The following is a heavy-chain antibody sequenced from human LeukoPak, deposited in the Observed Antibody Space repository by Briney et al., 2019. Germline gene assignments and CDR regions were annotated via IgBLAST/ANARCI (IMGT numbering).Heavy chain of an antibody. Sequence: GGSLRLSCAAFGFTVSSNYMSWVRQAPGKGLEWVSVIYSGGSTYYADSVKGRFTISRDNSKNTLYLQMNSLRAEDTAVYYCARVNSGSYHFDYWGQGTLVTVSS. CDR1: GFTVSSNY. CDR3: ARVNSGSYHFDY. V-gene: IGHV3-53*01. CDR2: IYSGGST. D-gene: IGHD1-26*01. J-gene: IGHJ4*02.